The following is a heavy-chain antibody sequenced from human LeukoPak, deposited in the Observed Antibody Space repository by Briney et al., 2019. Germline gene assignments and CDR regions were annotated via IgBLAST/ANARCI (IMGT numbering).Heavy chain of an antibody. CDR3: ARGPRGYCTGGSCYHY. Sequence: SETLSLTCTVSSVSVSSGSYYWSWIRQPPGKGLEWIGYIYYSGNTNYSPSLKSRVTISVDTSKNQFSLRLSPVTAADTAVYYCARGPRGYCTGGSCYHYWGQGTLVTVSS. D-gene: IGHD2-15*01. CDR1: SVSVSSGSYY. V-gene: IGHV4-61*01. J-gene: IGHJ4*02. CDR2: IYYSGNT.